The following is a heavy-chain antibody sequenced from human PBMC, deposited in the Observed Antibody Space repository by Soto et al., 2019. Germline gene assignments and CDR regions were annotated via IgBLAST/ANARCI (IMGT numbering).Heavy chain of an antibody. D-gene: IGHD4-17*01. Sequence: EVQLLESGGGLVQPGGSLRLSCAASGFTFTTYAMTWVRQAPRKGLEWVSSISDSGGSTYYADSVNGRFTISRDNSKSTLNLQLNSLRVEDTAVYYCAKGRRDYDFDYWGQGTLVTVSS. CDR2: ISDSGGST. V-gene: IGHV3-23*01. CDR3: AKGRRDYDFDY. CDR1: GFTFTTYA. J-gene: IGHJ4*02.